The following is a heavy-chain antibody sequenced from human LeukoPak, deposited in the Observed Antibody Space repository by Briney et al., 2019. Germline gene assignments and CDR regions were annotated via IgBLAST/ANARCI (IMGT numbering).Heavy chain of an antibody. CDR2: ISSNGGST. CDR3: ARSTYDFWSGYAGYYYYMDV. D-gene: IGHD3-3*01. Sequence: GGSLRLSXAASGFTFSSYAMHWVRQAPGKGLEYVSAISSNGGSTYYPNSVKGRFTISRDNSKNTLYLQMGSLRAEDMAVYYCARSTYDFWSGYAGYYYYMDVWGKGTTVTVSS. CDR1: GFTFSSYA. V-gene: IGHV3-64*01. J-gene: IGHJ6*03.